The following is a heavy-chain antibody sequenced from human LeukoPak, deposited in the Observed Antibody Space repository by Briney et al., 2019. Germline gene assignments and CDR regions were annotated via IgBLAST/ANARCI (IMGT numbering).Heavy chain of an antibody. D-gene: IGHD3-22*01. CDR2: IWYDGSNK. V-gene: IGHV3-33*01. CDR1: GFTFSSYG. CDR3: ARDYLNYYDSSGQSY. Sequence: GRSLRLSCAASGFTFSSYGMHWVRRAPGKGLEWVAVIWYDGSNKYYADSVKGRFTISRDNSKNTLYLQMNSLRAEDTAVYYCARDYLNYYDSSGQSYWGQGTLVTVSS. J-gene: IGHJ4*02.